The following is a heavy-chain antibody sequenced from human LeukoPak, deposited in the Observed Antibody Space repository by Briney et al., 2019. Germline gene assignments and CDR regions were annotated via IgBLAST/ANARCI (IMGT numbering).Heavy chain of an antibody. J-gene: IGHJ3*02. CDR3: ARDESLVVPAAIGLYGAFDI. CDR2: IIPIFGTA. CDR1: GYTFTSNG. Sequence: ASVKVSCKASGYTFTSNGISWVRQAPGQGLEWMGGIIPIFGTANYAQKFQGRVTITTDESTSTAYMELSSLRSEDTAVYYCARDESLVVPAAIGLYGAFDIWGQGTMVTVSS. V-gene: IGHV1-69*05. D-gene: IGHD2-2*02.